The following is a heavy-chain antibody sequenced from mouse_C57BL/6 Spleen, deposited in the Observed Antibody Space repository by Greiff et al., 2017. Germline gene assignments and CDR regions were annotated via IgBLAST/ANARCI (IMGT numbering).Heavy chain of an antibody. V-gene: IGHV5-15*01. CDR2: ISNLAYSI. Sequence: EVHLVESGGGLVQPGGSLKLSCAASGFTFSDYGMAWVRQAPRKGPEWVAFISNLAYSIYYADTVTGRFTISRENAKNTLYLEMSSLRSEDTAMYYCARHETGTGGWFAYWGQGTLVTVSA. CDR3: ARHETGTGGWFAY. CDR1: GFTFSDYG. J-gene: IGHJ3*01. D-gene: IGHD4-1*01.